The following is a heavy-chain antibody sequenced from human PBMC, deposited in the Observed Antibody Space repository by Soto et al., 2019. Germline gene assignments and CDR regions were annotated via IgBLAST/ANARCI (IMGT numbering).Heavy chain of an antibody. CDR1: GAPVSSETHF. D-gene: IGHD3-9*01. J-gene: IGHJ4*02. CDR3: ARASQCKSYFDCFAWLDY. V-gene: IGHV4-61*01. Sequence: SETLSLTCTVSGAPVSSETHFWTWIRQPPGKGLEWIGYMYHSGITNSNPALKSRVILSVDRSRNQFSLSLNSVTAADTAVYYCARASQCKSYFDCFAWLDYWGQGTLVTVSS. CDR2: MYHSGIT.